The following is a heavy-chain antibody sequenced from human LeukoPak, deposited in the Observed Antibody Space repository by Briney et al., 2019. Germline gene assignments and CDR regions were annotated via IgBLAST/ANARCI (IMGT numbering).Heavy chain of an antibody. CDR1: GGSISSSSYY. CDR2: IYYSGST. V-gene: IGHV4-39*07. D-gene: IGHD3-10*01. J-gene: IGHJ6*02. CDR3: ASNYGSGSHTVYYYGMDV. Sequence: SETLSLTCTVSGGSISSSSYYWGWIRQPPGKGLEWIGSIYYSGSTYYNPSLKSRVTISVDTSKNQFSLKLSSVTAADTAVYYCASNYGSGSHTVYYYGMDVWGQGTTVTVSS.